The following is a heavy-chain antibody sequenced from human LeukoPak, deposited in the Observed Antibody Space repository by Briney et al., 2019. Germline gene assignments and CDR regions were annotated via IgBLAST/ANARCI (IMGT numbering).Heavy chain of an antibody. CDR3: ARRYTASPGERFDY. CDR2: IYYSGST. CDR1: GDSISSYY. Sequence: SETLSLTCTVSGDSISSYYWSWIRQPPGKGLEWIGYIYYSGSTNYNPSLNSRVTISLDTSKNQFSLMLRSLTAADTAVYYCARRYTASPGERFDYWGQGTLVTASS. J-gene: IGHJ4*02. V-gene: IGHV4-59*08. D-gene: IGHD2-2*02.